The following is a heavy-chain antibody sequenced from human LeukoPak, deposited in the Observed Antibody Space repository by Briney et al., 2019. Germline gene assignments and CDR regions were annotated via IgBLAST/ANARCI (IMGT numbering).Heavy chain of an antibody. V-gene: IGHV1-2*02. CDR2: INPNSGGT. D-gene: IGHD2-21*01. Sequence: ASVKVSCKASGYTFTGYYMHWVRQAPGQGLEWMGWINPNSGGTNYAQKFQGRVTMTRDTSISTAYMELSRLRSDDTAVYYCASFPMPDEQTYCGGDCLYWGQGTLVTVSS. CDR3: ASFPMPDEQTYCGGDCLY. J-gene: IGHJ4*02. CDR1: GYTFTGYY.